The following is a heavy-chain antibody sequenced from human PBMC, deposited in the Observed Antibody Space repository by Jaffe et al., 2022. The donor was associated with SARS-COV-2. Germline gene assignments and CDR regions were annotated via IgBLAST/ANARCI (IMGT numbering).Heavy chain of an antibody. V-gene: IGHV3-23*01. CDR1: GFTFTKYA. D-gene: IGHD3-10*01. CDR3: ARPKWSGELVGDLDS. Sequence: EVQLLESGGNLVQPGGSLRLSCVASGFTFTKYAMSWVRQAPGKGLECVSVITTGGTNTYYTDSVKGRFTISRDNSKNTLYLQMNNLRAEDTAVYYCARPKWSGELVGDLDSWGQGTLVTVSS. CDR2: ITTGGTNT. J-gene: IGHJ4*02.